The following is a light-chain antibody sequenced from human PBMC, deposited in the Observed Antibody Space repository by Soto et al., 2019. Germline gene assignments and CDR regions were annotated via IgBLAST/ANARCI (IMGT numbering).Light chain of an antibody. Sequence: QSALTQPRSVSGSHGQSVTISCTGTSSDVGGYKYVSWYQQHPGKAPKLMIYDVSERPSGVPDRFSGSKSGNTASLTISGLQAEDEADYYCCSYAGSFYVFGTGTKLTVL. CDR1: SSDVGGYKY. CDR2: DVS. V-gene: IGLV2-11*01. CDR3: CSYAGSFYV. J-gene: IGLJ1*01.